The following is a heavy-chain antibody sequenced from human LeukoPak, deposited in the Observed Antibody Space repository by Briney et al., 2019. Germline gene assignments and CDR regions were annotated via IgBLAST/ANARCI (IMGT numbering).Heavy chain of an antibody. V-gene: IGHV3-7*03. J-gene: IGHJ4*02. CDR2: IKQDGSEK. Sequence: GGSLRLSCAASGFTFSSYWMSWVRQAPGKGLEWVANIKQDGSEKYDVDSVRGRFTISRDNARNSLYLQMNSLRAEDTAVYYCARGGGAAAVEYFDYWGQGTLVTVSS. D-gene: IGHD6-13*01. CDR3: ARGGGAAAVEYFDY. CDR1: GFTFSSYW.